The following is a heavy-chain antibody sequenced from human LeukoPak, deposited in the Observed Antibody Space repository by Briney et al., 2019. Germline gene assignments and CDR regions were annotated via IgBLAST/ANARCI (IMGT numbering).Heavy chain of an antibody. J-gene: IGHJ4*02. Sequence: PGGSLRLSCTASGFPCSNYWMSWVRQAPGKGLEWMANINQDGSEIYYVDSVKGRFTISRDNAKNSLYLQMNSLRAEDSAVYYCARGLRYCSGGSCSYWGQGTLVTVSS. CDR1: GFPCSNYW. V-gene: IGHV3-7*01. CDR2: INQDGSEI. D-gene: IGHD2-15*01. CDR3: ARGLRYCSGGSCSY.